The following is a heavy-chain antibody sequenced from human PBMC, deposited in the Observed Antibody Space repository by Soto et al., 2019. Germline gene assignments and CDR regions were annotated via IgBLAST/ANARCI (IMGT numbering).Heavy chain of an antibody. D-gene: IGHD2-15*01. V-gene: IGHV3-7*01. CDR3: ARVVVPATWGAFDI. CDR2: IKQDGSER. CDR1: GCTFSSYC. Sequence: GGSLRLSCAASGCTFSSYCMIWVRQAPGKGLEWVANIKQDGSERYYVDSVKGRFTISRDNAKNSLYLQMNSLRAEDTAVYYCARVVVPATWGAFDIWGQGTMVTVSS. J-gene: IGHJ3*02.